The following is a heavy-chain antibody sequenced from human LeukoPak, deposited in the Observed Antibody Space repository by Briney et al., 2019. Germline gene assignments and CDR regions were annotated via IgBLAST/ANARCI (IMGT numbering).Heavy chain of an antibody. CDR2: IYPGDSDT. J-gene: IGHJ3*01. V-gene: IGHV5-51*01. Sequence: GEPLKIPCKGSGYNFITYWIGWVRQMPGKGLEWMGIIYPGDSDTRYSPSFQGQVTISADKSISTAYLQWSSLKASDTAMYYCARQQQFCSGGNCYSLNAFDLWGQGTVVTVSS. CDR3: ARQQQFCSGGNCYSLNAFDL. D-gene: IGHD2-15*01. CDR1: GYNFITYW.